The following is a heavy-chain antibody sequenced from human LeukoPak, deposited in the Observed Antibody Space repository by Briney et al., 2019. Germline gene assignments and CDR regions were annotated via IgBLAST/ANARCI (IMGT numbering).Heavy chain of an antibody. J-gene: IGHJ3*02. CDR3: ASTYSSPNAFDI. CDR2: INHSGST. V-gene: IGHV4-34*01. CDR1: GGSFSGYY. D-gene: IGHD4-11*01. Sequence: SETLSLTCAVYGGSFSGYYWSWIRQPPGKGLEWIGEINHSGSTNYNPSLKSRVTISVDTSKNQFSLKLSSVTAADTAVYYCASTYSSPNAFDIWGQGTMVTVSS.